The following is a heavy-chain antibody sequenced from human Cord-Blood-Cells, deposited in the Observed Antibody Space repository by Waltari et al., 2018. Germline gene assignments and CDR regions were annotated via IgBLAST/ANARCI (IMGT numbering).Heavy chain of an antibody. CDR3: ARVSSINAFDI. CDR1: GFTFRSYA. J-gene: IGHJ3*02. CDR2: ISYDGSNK. V-gene: IGHV3-30*01. D-gene: IGHD2-21*01. Sequence: QVQLVESGGGVVQPGRSLRLSCAASGFTFRSYAMHWVRQATGKGLEWVAVISYDGSNKYYADSVKGRFTISRDNSKNTMYLQMHSLRAEDTAVYYCARVSSINAFDIWGQGTMVTDSS.